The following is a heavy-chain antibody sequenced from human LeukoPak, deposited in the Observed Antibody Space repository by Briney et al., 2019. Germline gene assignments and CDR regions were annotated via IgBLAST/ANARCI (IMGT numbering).Heavy chain of an antibody. CDR1: GFTFISYA. Sequence: GGSLRLSCAASGFTFISYAMSWVRQAPGKGLEWVSAISGSGGGTYYADSVKGRFTISRDNSKNTLFLQMNSLRAEDTAVYYCPKDYYDSSGYYYGGTDYWGQGTLVTVSS. CDR2: ISGSGGGT. J-gene: IGHJ4*02. CDR3: PKDYYDSSGYYYGGTDY. D-gene: IGHD3-22*01. V-gene: IGHV3-23*01.